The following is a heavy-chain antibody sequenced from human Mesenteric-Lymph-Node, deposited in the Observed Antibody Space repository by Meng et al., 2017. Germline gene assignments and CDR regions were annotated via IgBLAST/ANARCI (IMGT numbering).Heavy chain of an antibody. D-gene: IGHD3-3*01. CDR1: GGSVTSTSFS. Sequence: SETLSLTCSVSGGSVTSTSFSWAWIRHPPGKKLEWIATIYYSQTTYNPSLKSRVSISMDMSKNQFSLRLNSMTAADTAVYYCARGGPYYGLSSGLLRPKNYFDSWGQGTLVTVSS. CDR3: ARGGPYYGLSSGLLRPKNYFDS. CDR2: IYYSQTT. J-gene: IGHJ4*02. V-gene: IGHV4-39*07.